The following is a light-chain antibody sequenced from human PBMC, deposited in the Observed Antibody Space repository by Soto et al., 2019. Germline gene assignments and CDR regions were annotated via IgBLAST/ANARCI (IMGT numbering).Light chain of an antibody. CDR1: SSHIGAGYD. Sequence: QSVLTQPPSVSGAPGQRVTISCTGSSSHIGAGYDVHWYQQRPGTAPKLLIYGNSNRPSGVPDRFSGSKSGTSASLAITGLQAEDEADYYCQSYDSSLSGSVFGGGTKLTVL. CDR2: GNS. J-gene: IGLJ3*02. CDR3: QSYDSSLSGSV. V-gene: IGLV1-40*01.